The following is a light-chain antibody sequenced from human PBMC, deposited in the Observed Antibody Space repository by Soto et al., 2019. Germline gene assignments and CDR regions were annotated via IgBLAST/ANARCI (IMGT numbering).Light chain of an antibody. V-gene: IGKV3-11*01. CDR3: QQRNDWPPAT. Sequence: VLTQSPATLSLSPGERATLSCRASQSVSFYLAWYQQKPGQAPRLLIYDTSKRAPGIPARFSGSGSGTDFTLNITSVEPEDFAVYYCQQRNDWPPATFGGGTKVEIK. CDR2: DTS. CDR1: QSVSFY. J-gene: IGKJ4*01.